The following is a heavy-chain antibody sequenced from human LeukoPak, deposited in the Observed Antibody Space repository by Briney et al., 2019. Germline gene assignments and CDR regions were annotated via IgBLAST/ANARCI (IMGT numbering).Heavy chain of an antibody. J-gene: IGHJ6*02. CDR3: ARGLGYDFWSGPYYYYGMDV. CDR1: GGSFSGYY. CDR2: INYSGST. V-gene: IGHV4-34*01. Sequence: SETLSLTCAVYGGSFSGYYWSWIRQPPGKGLEWIGEINYSGSTNYNPSLKSRVTISVDTSKNQFSLKLSSVTAADTAVYYCARGLGYDFWSGPYYYYGMDVWGQGTTVTVSS. D-gene: IGHD3-3*01.